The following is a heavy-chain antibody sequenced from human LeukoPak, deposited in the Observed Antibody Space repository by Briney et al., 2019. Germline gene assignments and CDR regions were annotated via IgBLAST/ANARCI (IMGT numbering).Heavy chain of an antibody. D-gene: IGHD3-10*01. CDR1: GFTFSSYS. CDR3: ARDSLWFGANWFDP. CDR2: ISSSSSTI. Sequence: GGSLRLSCAASGFTFSSYSMNWVRQAPGKGLEWVSYISSSSSTIYYADSVKGRFTISRDNAKNSLYLQMNSLRAEDTAVYYCARDSLWFGANWFDPWGRGTLVTVSS. V-gene: IGHV3-48*01. J-gene: IGHJ5*02.